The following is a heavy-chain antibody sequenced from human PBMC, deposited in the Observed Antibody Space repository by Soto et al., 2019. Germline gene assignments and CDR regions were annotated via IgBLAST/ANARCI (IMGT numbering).Heavy chain of an antibody. D-gene: IGHD5-12*01. V-gene: IGHV3-30*18. CDR1: GFTFSSYG. Sequence: PGGSVRLSCAASGFTFSSYGMHWVRQAPGKGLEGVAGISYDGSNKYYADSVKGRFTISKDNSKNTLYLQMNSLRAEDTAVYYCAKDIVATTNYYYYGMDVWGQGTTVTVSS. CDR2: ISYDGSNK. J-gene: IGHJ6*02. CDR3: AKDIVATTNYYYYGMDV.